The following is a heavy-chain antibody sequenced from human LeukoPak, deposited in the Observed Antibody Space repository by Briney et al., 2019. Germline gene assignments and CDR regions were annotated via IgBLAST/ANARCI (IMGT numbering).Heavy chain of an antibody. Sequence: GSSVKVSCKASGGTFSSYAISWVRRAPGQGLEWMGGIIPILGTANYAQRFQGRVTITADESTSTAYMELSSLRSEDTAVYYCARETNLGSLFIVVVPAAKKANWFDPWGQGTLVTVSS. CDR2: IIPILGTA. CDR1: GGTFSSYA. V-gene: IGHV1-69*01. D-gene: IGHD2-2*01. J-gene: IGHJ5*02. CDR3: ARETNLGSLFIVVVPAAKKANWFDP.